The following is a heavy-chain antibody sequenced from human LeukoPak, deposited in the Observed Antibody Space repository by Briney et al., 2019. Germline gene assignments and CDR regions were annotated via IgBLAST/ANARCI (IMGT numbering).Heavy chain of an antibody. CDR3: ARYCSSTSCYTYFDY. V-gene: IGHV1-69*13. D-gene: IGHD2-2*02. J-gene: IGHJ4*02. Sequence: SVKVSCKASGGTFSSYAISWVRQAPGQGLEWMGGIIPIFGTANYAQKFQGRVTITADESTSAAYMELSSLRSEDTAVYYCARYCSSTSCYTYFDYWGQGTLVTVSS. CDR1: GGTFSSYA. CDR2: IIPIFGTA.